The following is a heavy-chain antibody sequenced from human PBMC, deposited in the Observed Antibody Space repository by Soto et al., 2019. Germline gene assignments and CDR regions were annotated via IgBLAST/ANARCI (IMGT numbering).Heavy chain of an antibody. CDR1: GYTFINYG. CDR3: ARTWIAEDTLDI. J-gene: IGHJ3*02. V-gene: IGHV1-18*01. D-gene: IGHD5-12*01. Sequence: QIHVVQSGGEVKKPGASVKVSCKAIGYTFINYGFTWVRQAPGQGLEWMGWISTDNGNTNYAQKFRGRVTMTTDISMSTVCMELRSLRSDDTTVSYCARTWIAEDTLDIWGQGTRITVS. CDR2: ISTDNGNT.